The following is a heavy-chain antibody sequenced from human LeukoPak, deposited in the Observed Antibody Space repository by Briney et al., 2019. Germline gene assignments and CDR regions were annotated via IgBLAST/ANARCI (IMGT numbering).Heavy chain of an antibody. Sequence: GGSLRLSCAASGFTFSIYAMSWVRQAPGKGPEWVSAISGSGGSTYYADSVKGRFTISRDNSKNTLYLQMESLRAEDTAVYYCAKDSGRYYYDYWGQGTLVTVSS. V-gene: IGHV3-23*01. CDR1: GFTFSIYA. J-gene: IGHJ4*02. CDR2: ISGSGGST. CDR3: AKDSGRYYYDY.